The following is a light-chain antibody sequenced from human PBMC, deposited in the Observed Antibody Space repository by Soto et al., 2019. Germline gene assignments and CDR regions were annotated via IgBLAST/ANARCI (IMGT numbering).Light chain of an antibody. J-gene: IGKJ2*01. CDR3: QQYSSYSPYT. V-gene: IGKV1-5*03. Sequence: DIQMTQSPSTLSASVGDRVTITCRASQSISSWLAWYLQKPGKAPKLLIYKASTLQDGVPSRFSGSGSGTEFFLPISSLQPDDFATYYCQQYSSYSPYTFGQGTKLEIK. CDR1: QSISSW. CDR2: KAS.